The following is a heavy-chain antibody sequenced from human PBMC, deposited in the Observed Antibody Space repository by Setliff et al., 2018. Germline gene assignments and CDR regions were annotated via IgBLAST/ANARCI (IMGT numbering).Heavy chain of an antibody. CDR1: GGSISSNY. J-gene: IGHJ3*02. CDR3: VRVEAGYCSSTSCYVVGAFDI. V-gene: IGHV4-4*08. CDR2: IYTSGST. Sequence: KTSETLSLTCTVSGGSISSNYWSWVRQPPGKGLELIGYIYTSGSTNYNPSLKSRGTISVDTSRNQFSLKLSSVTAADTAVYYCVRVEAGYCSSTSCYVVGAFDIWGQGTMVTVSS. D-gene: IGHD2-2*03.